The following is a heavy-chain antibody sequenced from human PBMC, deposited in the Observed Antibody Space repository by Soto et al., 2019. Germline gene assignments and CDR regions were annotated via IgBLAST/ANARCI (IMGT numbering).Heavy chain of an antibody. Sequence: GASVNVSCKASGYTFTDYYIHWVRQAPGQGLERMGIINPSGGSTNYAQEFQGRVTMTRDTSPSTVYMELSSLRSEDTAVYYCTRGPHSSSFFDIWGQGTMVTVSS. CDR2: INPSGGST. CDR3: TRGPHSSSFFDI. V-gene: IGHV1-46*01. CDR1: GYTFTDYY. D-gene: IGHD6-13*01. J-gene: IGHJ3*02.